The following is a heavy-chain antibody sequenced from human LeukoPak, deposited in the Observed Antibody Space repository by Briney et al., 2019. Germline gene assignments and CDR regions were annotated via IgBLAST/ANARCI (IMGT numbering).Heavy chain of an antibody. J-gene: IGHJ4*02. Sequence: ASVKVSCKASGYTFTSYGINWLRQAPGQGLEWMGRSSLNNVNKNYIEKLQGRVTMTTDTSTSTAHMELRSLRPDDTAVYYCARDQSPLNGGYSKGEVFDCWGQGTLVTVSS. V-gene: IGHV1-18*01. CDR1: GYTFTSYG. CDR3: ARDQSPLNGGYSKGEVFDC. D-gene: IGHD5-12*01. CDR2: SSLNNVNK.